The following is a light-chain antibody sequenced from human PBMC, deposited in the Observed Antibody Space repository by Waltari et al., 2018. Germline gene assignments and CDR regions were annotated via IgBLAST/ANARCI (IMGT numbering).Light chain of an antibody. CDR2: EVD. J-gene: IGLJ2*01. CDR3: SSYTYGGPWV. CDR1: SSDVGSYDL. V-gene: IGLV2-23*02. Sequence: SALTQPASVPASPGQAITISCTGSSSDVGSYDLVAWYQQHPGKAPHLLIYEVDKRPSGVSYRFSGSKSGHAASLTISGLHAEDEAHYFCSSYTYGGPWVFGGGTLLTVL.